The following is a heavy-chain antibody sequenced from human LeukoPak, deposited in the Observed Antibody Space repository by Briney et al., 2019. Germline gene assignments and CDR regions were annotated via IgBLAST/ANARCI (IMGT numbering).Heavy chain of an antibody. CDR1: GYSLSSAYY. CDR2: IYHSGNT. D-gene: IGHD3-10*01. J-gene: IGHJ4*02. V-gene: IGHV4-38-2*01. Sequence: SETLSLTCAVSGYSLSSAYYWGWIRPPPGKGLEWIGSIYHSGNTYYNASLKSRVTISVETSKNQFSLKLSSVTAADTAVYYCARGGRTHYYGSGSYPAVDYWGQGTLVTVSS. CDR3: ARGGRTHYYGSGSYPAVDY.